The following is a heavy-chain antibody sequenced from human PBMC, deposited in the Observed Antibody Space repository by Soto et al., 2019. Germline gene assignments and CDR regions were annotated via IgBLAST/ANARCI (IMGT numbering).Heavy chain of an antibody. CDR2: INTDGSST. D-gene: IGHD6-19*01. CDR3: VRDGGWIDS. CDR1: GFPFSSFA. V-gene: IGHV3-74*01. Sequence: PGGSLRLSCAVSGFPFSSFAMTWVRQAPGKGLVWVSRINTDGSSTSYADSVKGRFTISRDNAKNTLYLQMNSLRAEDTAVYYCVRDGGWIDSWGQGTLVTVSS. J-gene: IGHJ4*02.